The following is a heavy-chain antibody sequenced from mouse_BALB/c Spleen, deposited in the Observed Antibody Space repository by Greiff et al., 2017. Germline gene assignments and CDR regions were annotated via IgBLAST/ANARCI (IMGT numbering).Heavy chain of an antibody. CDR3: AREENYGNYPAWFAY. D-gene: IGHD2-1*01. Sequence: EVQLVESGGGLVKPGGSLKLSCAASGFTFSSYAMSWVRQTPEKRLEWVASISSGGSTYYPDSVKGRFTISRDNARNILYLQMSSLRSEDTAMYYCAREENYGNYPAWFAYWGQGTLVTVSA. CDR1: GFTFSSYA. J-gene: IGHJ3*01. CDR2: ISSGGST. V-gene: IGHV5-6-5*01.